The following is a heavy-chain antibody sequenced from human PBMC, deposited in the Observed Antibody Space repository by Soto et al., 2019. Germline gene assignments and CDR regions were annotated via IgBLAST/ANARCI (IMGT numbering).Heavy chain of an antibody. CDR2: LNSGGST. Sequence: EVQLVESGGGLVQPGGSPRLSCAASGFTVRSNYMTWVRQAPGKGLEWVSLLNSGGSTNYADSVKGRFTISRDISKNTVYLQMNSLRAEDTAVYYCVSGRYDSVRLGMDVWGQGTTVTVSS. CDR1: GFTVRSNY. D-gene: IGHD3-3*01. CDR3: VSGRYDSVRLGMDV. V-gene: IGHV3-66*01. J-gene: IGHJ6*02.